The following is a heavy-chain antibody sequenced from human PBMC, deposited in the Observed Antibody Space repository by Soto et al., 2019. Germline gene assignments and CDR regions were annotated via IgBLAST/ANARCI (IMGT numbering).Heavy chain of an antibody. Sequence: QVQLVQSGAEVKKPGASVKVSCKASGYIFTSYYMHWVRQAPGQGLERMGIINPSGGSTSYAQKFQGRVTMTRDTSTSTVYMELSSLRSEDTAVYYCARSGATKDAFDIWGQGTMVTVSS. V-gene: IGHV1-46*01. CDR3: ARSGATKDAFDI. CDR2: INPSGGST. CDR1: GYIFTSYY. D-gene: IGHD1-26*01. J-gene: IGHJ3*02.